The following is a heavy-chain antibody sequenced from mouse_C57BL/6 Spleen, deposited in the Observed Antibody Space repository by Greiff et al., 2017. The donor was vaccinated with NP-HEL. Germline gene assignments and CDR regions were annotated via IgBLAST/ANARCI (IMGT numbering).Heavy chain of an antibody. V-gene: IGHV5-17*01. CDR2: ISSVSSTI. J-gene: IGHJ4*01. CDR3: ARAYGDYAMDY. CDR1: GFTFSDYG. Sequence: EVQGVESGGGLVKPGGSLKLSCAASGFTFSDYGMHWVRQAPEKGLEWVAYISSVSSTIYYADTVKGRFTISRDNAKNTLFLQMTSLRSEDTAMYYCARAYGDYAMDYWGQGTSVTVSS. D-gene: IGHD1-1*01.